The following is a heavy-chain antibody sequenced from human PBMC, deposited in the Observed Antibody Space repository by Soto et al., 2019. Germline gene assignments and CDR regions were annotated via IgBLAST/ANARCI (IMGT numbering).Heavy chain of an antibody. Sequence: GASVKVSCKASGYTFTSYYMHWVRQAPGQGLEWMGIINPSGGSTSYAQKFQGRVTMTRDTSTSTVYMELSSLRSEDTAVYYCARADKEDTVVTSNWGQGTLVTVS. J-gene: IGHJ4*02. CDR3: ARADKEDTVVTSN. V-gene: IGHV1-46*01. CDR2: INPSGGST. CDR1: GYTFTSYY. D-gene: IGHD2-15*01.